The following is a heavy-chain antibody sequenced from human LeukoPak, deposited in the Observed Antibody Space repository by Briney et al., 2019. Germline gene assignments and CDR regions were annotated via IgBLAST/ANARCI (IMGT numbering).Heavy chain of an antibody. CDR3: ARGATFNYDFWSGYYIPNWFDP. J-gene: IGHJ5*02. V-gene: IGHV1-8*03. D-gene: IGHD3-3*01. CDR2: MNPNSGNT. Sequence: GASVKVSCKASGYTFTSYDINWVRQATGQGLEWVGWMNPNSGNTGYAQKFQGRVTITRNTSISTAYMELSSLRSEDTAVYYCARGATFNYDFWSGYYIPNWFDPWGQGTLVTVSS. CDR1: GYTFTSYD.